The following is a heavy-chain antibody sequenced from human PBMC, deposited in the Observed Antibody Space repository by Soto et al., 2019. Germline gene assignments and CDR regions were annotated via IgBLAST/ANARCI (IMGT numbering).Heavy chain of an antibody. Sequence: QVQLQQWGAGLLKPSETLSLTCAVYGGSFSGYYWSWIRQPPGKGLEWIGEINHSGSTNYNPSLKSRVTISVDTSKNQFSLKLSSVTAADTAVYYCARGRRQYNWNYHGMDVWGQGTTVTVSS. CDR1: GGSFSGYY. V-gene: IGHV4-34*01. D-gene: IGHD1-20*01. J-gene: IGHJ6*02. CDR2: INHSGST. CDR3: ARGRRQYNWNYHGMDV.